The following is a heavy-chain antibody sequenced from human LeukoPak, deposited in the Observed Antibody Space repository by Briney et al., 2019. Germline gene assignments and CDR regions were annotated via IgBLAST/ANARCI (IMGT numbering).Heavy chain of an antibody. D-gene: IGHD3-10*01. CDR2: ISGSGGST. V-gene: IGHV3-23*01. J-gene: IGHJ4*02. Sequence: GRSLRLSCAASGFTFNSYGMHWVRQAPGKGLEWVSAISGSGGSTYYADSVKGRFTISRDNPKNTLYLQMNSLRAEDTAVYYCAKELWFGELFFDYWGQGTLVTVSS. CDR1: GFTFNSYG. CDR3: AKELWFGELFFDY.